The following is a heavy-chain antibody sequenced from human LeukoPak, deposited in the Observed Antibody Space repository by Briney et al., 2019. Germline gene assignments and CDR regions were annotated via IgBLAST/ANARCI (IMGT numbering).Heavy chain of an antibody. CDR1: GFTFSSYS. CDR3: ARGLDP. Sequence: GGSLRLSCAASGFTFSSYSMNWVRQAPGKGLEWVSYISSGGGTIYYAESVKGRFTIPRDNAKNSLYLQMNSLRDEDTAVYFCARGLDPWGQGTLVTVSS. J-gene: IGHJ5*02. CDR2: ISSGGGTI. V-gene: IGHV3-48*02.